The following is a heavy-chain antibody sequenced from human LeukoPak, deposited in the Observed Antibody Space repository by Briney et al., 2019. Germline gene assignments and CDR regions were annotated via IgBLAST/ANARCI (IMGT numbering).Heavy chain of an antibody. CDR3: AREVSGELLSSRWFDP. Sequence: ASVKVSCKASGYTFTGYYMHWVRQAPGQELEWMGRINPNSGGTNYAQKFQGRVTMTRDTSISTAYMELSRLRSDDTAVYYCAREVSGELLSSRWFDPWGQGTLVTVSS. CDR2: INPNSGGT. J-gene: IGHJ5*02. D-gene: IGHD1-26*01. CDR1: GYTFTGYY. V-gene: IGHV1-2*06.